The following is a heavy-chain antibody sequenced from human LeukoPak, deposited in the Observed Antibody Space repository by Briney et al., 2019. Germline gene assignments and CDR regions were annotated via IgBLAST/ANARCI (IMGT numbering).Heavy chain of an antibody. J-gene: IGHJ4*02. CDR1: GFTFSSYA. CDR3: AKERGHVLRFLEWLGYFDY. V-gene: IGHV3-23*01. Sequence: GGSLRLSCAASGFTFSSYAMSWVRQAPGKGLEWVSAISGSGGSTYYADSVKGRFTISRDNSKNTLYLQMNSLRAEDTAVYYCAKERGHVLRFLEWLGYFDYWGQRTLVTVSS. CDR2: ISGSGGST. D-gene: IGHD3-3*01.